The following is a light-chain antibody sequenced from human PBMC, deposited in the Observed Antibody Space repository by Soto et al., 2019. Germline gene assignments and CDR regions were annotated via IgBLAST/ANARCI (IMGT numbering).Light chain of an antibody. V-gene: IGKV1-5*03. CDR2: KAS. J-gene: IGKJ1*01. CDR1: QSISSW. Sequence: DIQMTQSPSTLSASVGDRVTITCRASQSISSWLAWYQQKPGKAPKLLIYKASSLESGVPSRFSGSGSGTEFTLTVSRLEPEDFAVYYCQHYGSSPGTFGQGTKVEIK. CDR3: QHYGSSPGT.